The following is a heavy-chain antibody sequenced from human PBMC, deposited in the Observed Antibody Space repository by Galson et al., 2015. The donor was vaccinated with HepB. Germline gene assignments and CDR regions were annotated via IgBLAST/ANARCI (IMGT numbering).Heavy chain of an antibody. J-gene: IGHJ2*01. CDR3: ARGVAAAGTGYFDL. V-gene: IGHV3-13*01. Sequence: SLRLSCAASGFTFGSYDMHWVRQATGKGLEWVSAIGTAGDTYYPGSVKGRFTISRENAKNSLYLQMNSLRAGDTAVYYCARGVAAAGTGYFDLWGRGTLVTVSS. CDR1: GFTFGSYD. D-gene: IGHD6-13*01. CDR2: IGTAGDT.